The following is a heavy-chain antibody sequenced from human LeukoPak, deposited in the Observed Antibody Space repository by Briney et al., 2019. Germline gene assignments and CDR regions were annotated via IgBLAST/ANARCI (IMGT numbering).Heavy chain of an antibody. CDR3: ARDTYYHDSNWFDP. Sequence: PSETLSLTCTVSGGSISSYYWSWIRQPPGKGLEWIGYIYYSGSTNYNPSLKSRVTISVDTSKNQFSLKLSSVTAADTAVYYCARDTYYHDSNWFDPWGQGTLVTVSS. CDR1: GGSISSYY. CDR2: IYYSGST. D-gene: IGHD3-22*01. V-gene: IGHV4-59*08. J-gene: IGHJ5*02.